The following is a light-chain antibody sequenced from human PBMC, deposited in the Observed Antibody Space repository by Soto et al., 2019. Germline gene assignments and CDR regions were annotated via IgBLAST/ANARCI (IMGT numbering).Light chain of an antibody. Sequence: EIVLTQSPGTLSLSPGERATLSCRASQSVSSSFLAWYQLKPGQAPRLLIYDASSRATGIPDRFSGSGSGTDFTLTISRLEPEDFAVYYCQQYGSSAPLTFGGGTKVDIK. CDR3: QQYGSSAPLT. CDR1: QSVSSSF. CDR2: DAS. J-gene: IGKJ4*01. V-gene: IGKV3-20*01.